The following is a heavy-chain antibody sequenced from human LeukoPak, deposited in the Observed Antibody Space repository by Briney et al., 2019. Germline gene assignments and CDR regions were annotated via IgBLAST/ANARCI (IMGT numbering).Heavy chain of an antibody. Sequence: GGSLRLSCAASGFTFSSYEMNWVRQAPGKGLEWVSYISSSGSTIYYADSVKGRFTISRDNAKNSLYLQMNSLRAEDTAVYYCARDRYYDSSGYFAYPRRSAFDIWGQGTMVTVSS. CDR3: ARDRYYDSSGYFAYPRRSAFDI. D-gene: IGHD3-22*01. J-gene: IGHJ3*02. CDR1: GFTFSSYE. V-gene: IGHV3-48*03. CDR2: ISSSGSTI.